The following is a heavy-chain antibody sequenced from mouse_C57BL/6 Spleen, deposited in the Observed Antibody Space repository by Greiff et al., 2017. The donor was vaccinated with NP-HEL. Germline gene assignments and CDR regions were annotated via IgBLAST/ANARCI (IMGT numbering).Heavy chain of an antibody. CDR3: ARPGDYDRVSFAY. CDR2: ISSGSSTI. V-gene: IGHV5-17*01. CDR1: GFTFSDYG. J-gene: IGHJ3*01. Sequence: EVKLMESGGGLAKPGGSLKLSCAASGFTFSDYGMHWVRQAPEKGLEWVAYISSGSSTIYYADTVKGRFTISRDNAKNTLFLQMTSLRSEDTAMYYCARPGDYDRVSFAYWGQGTLVTVSA. D-gene: IGHD2-4*01.